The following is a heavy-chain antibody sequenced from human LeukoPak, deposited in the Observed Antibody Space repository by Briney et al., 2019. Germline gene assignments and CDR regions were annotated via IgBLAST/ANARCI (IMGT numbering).Heavy chain of an antibody. Sequence: SETLSLTCAVYGGSFSGYYWSWIRQPPGKGLEWIGEINHSGSINYNPSLKSRVTISVDTSKNQFSLKLSSVTAADTAVYYCARGRGYSYGYGRIDYWGQGTLVTVSS. CDR3: ARGRGYSYGYGRIDY. CDR2: INHSGSI. CDR1: GGSFSGYY. J-gene: IGHJ4*02. V-gene: IGHV4-34*01. D-gene: IGHD5-18*01.